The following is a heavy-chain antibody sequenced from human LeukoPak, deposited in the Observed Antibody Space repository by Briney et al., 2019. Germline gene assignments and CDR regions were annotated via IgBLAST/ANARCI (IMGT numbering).Heavy chain of an antibody. J-gene: IGHJ6*02. CDR3: ARYSRYYYGMDV. CDR2: IYYSGST. CDR1: GXSISSYY. V-gene: IGHV4-59*01. D-gene: IGHD6-13*01. Sequence: PSETLSLTCTVSGXSISSYYWSWIRQPPGKGLEWIVYIYYSGSTNYNPSLKSRVTISVDTSKNQFSLKLSSVTAADTAVYYCARYSRYYYGMDVWDQGTTVTVSS.